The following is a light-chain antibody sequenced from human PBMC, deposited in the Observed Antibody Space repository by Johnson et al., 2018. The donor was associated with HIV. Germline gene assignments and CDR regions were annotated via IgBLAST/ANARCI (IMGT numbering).Light chain of an antibody. CDR2: RNN. V-gene: IGLV1-44*01. CDR3: AAWDDSLNGPYV. J-gene: IGLJ1*01. Sequence: QSVLTQPPSASGPPGQRVTISCSGSSSNIGSNTVNWYQQLPGTAPKLLIYRNNQRPSGVPDRFSGSKSGTSASLAISVLQAEDEADYYCAAWDDSLNGPYVFGTGTKVTVL. CDR1: SSNIGSNT.